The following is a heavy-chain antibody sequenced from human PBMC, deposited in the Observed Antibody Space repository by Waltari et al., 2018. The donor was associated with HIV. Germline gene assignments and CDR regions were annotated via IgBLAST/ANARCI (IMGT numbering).Heavy chain of an antibody. D-gene: IGHD6-19*01. CDR1: GGSISSTTYY. J-gene: IGHJ4*02. CDR3: TRLGSLRSGPSV. V-gene: IGHV4-39*01. CDR2: IYHSGST. Sequence: QLQLQESGPGLVQPSETLSLTCTVSGGSISSTTYYWGWIRQTPGKGLEWLGGIYHSGSTYYTPSLKSQVTISVDTSKNQFSLSLTSWTAADTALYYCTRLGSLRSGPSVWGQGTLVTVSS.